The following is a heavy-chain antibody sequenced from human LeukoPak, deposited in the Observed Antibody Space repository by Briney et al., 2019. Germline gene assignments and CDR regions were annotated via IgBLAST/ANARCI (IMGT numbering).Heavy chain of an antibody. J-gene: IGHJ4*02. CDR3: ARDPGSHNSSGWYDY. V-gene: IGHV3-21*04. CDR1: GFTFSSYS. CDR2: ISSSSSYI. D-gene: IGHD6-19*01. Sequence: GGSLRLSCAASGFTFSSYSMNWVRQAPGKGLEWVSSISSSSSYIYYADSVKGRFTISRNNAKNSLYLQMNSLRAEDTALYYCARDPGSHNSSGWYDYWGQGTLVTVSS.